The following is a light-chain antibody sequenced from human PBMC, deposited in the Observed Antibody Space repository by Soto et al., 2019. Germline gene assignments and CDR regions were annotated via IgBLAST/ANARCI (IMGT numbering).Light chain of an antibody. J-gene: IGLJ1*01. CDR2: EVR. Sequence: QSALTQPPSVSGSPGQSVTISCTGTSSDVGYYNRVSWYQQPPGTAPKLMIYEVRNRPSGVPDRFSGSKSGNTASLTISGLQAEDEADYYCSSYASSSTPLVFGTGTKLTVL. CDR3: SSYASSSTPLV. V-gene: IGLV2-18*02. CDR1: SSDVGYYNR.